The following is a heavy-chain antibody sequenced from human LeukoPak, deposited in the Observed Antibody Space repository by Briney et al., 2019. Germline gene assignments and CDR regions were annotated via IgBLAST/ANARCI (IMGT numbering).Heavy chain of an antibody. J-gene: IGHJ4*02. D-gene: IGHD1-20*01. CDR1: GFTVSSFY. Sequence: PGGSLRLSCVASGFTVSSFYMTWVRQAPGRGLEWVSVIYSDGSTYYADSVKGRFTISRDNSKNTLYLQMSSLKTEDTAVYFCTTDRSVTGLDHWGQGTLVTVSS. CDR3: TTDRSVTGLDH. CDR2: IYSDGST. V-gene: IGHV3-53*01.